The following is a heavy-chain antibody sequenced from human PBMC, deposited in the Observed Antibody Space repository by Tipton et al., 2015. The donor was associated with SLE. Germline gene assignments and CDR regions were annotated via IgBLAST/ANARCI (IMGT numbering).Heavy chain of an antibody. CDR1: DASISNTNYY. Sequence: TLSLTCTVSDASISNTNYYWGWIRQPPGKGPECIGDIFNSGNTYYNPSLKTRVTISVDTSKNQFSLHLSSVTAADTAVYYCARSGNDYGVYRDYFDSWGQGLLVPVPS. J-gene: IGHJ4*02. D-gene: IGHD4-17*01. V-gene: IGHV4-39*07. CDR2: IFNSGNT. CDR3: ARSGNDYGVYRDYFDS.